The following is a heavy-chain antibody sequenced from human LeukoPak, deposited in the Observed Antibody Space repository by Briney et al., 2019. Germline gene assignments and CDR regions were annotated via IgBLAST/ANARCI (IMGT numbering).Heavy chain of an antibody. CDR3: AREDYYGSGTYYTFFYY. V-gene: IGHV4-61*02. Sequence: SETLSLTCTVSGGSISSGSYDWGWIRQPGGKGLEWIGRIYTSGSTNYNPSLKSRVTISVDTSKNQFSLKLSSVTAADTAVYYCAREDYYGSGTYYTFFYYWGQEPWSPSPQ. J-gene: IGHJ4*01. CDR1: GGSISSGSYD. CDR2: IYTSGST. D-gene: IGHD3-10*01.